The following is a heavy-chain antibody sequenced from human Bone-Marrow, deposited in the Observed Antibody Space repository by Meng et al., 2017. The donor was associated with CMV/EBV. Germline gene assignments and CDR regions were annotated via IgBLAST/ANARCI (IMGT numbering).Heavy chain of an antibody. CDR1: GYTFTSYD. Sequence: ASVKVSCKASGYTFTSYDINWVRQATGQGLEWMGWMNPNSGNTGYAQKFQGRVTMTRNTSISTAYMELSSLRSEDAAVYYCARGGNYCSSTSCYGSPTTDAVDIWGQGAMVTVSS. J-gene: IGHJ3*02. D-gene: IGHD2-2*01. CDR3: ARGGNYCSSTSCYGSPTTDAVDI. V-gene: IGHV1-8*01. CDR2: MNPNSGNT.